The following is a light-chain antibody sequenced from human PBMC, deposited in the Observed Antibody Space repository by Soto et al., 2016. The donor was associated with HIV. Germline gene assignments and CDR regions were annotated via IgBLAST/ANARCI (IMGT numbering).Light chain of an antibody. CDR3: MQALQTSPKYT. CDR1: QSLLHSNGYNY. J-gene: IGKJ2*01. Sequence: DIVMTQSPLSLPVTPGEPASISCRSSQSLLHSNGYNYLDWYLQKPGQPPQLLIYLGYNRASGVPDRFIGSGSGTDFTLIISRVEAEDVGIYYCMQALQTSPKYTFGQGTKLEI. CDR2: LGY. V-gene: IGKV2-28*01.